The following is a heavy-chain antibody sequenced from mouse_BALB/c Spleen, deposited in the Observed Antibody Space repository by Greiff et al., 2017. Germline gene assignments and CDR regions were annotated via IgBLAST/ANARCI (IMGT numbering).Heavy chain of an antibody. CDR3: ASLGDYDSFDY. CDR2: ISYDGSN. D-gene: IGHD2-4*01. Sequence: VQLKESGPGLVKPSQSLSLTCSVTGYSITSGYYWNWIRQFPGNKLEWMGYISYDGSNNYNPSLKNRISITRDTSKNQFFLKLNSVTTEDTATYYCASLGDYDSFDYWGQGTTLTVSS. J-gene: IGHJ2*01. CDR1: GYSITSGYY. V-gene: IGHV3-6*02.